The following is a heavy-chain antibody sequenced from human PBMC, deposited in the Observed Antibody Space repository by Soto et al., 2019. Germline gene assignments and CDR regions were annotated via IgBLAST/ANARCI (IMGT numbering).Heavy chain of an antibody. D-gene: IGHD4-4*01. CDR2: IIPIFGTA. V-gene: IGHV1-69*01. Sequence: VQLVQSGAEVQKPGSSVKVSCTASGGTFSSYAISWVRQAPGQGLAWMGGIIPIFGTANYAQKFQGRVTITADESTSTAYMELSSLRSEDTAVYYCARMEITTVTYYYGMDVWGQGTTVTVSS. CDR1: GGTFSSYA. CDR3: ARMEITTVTYYYGMDV. J-gene: IGHJ6*02.